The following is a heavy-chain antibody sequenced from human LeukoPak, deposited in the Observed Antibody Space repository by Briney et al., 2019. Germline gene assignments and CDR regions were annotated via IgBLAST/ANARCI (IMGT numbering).Heavy chain of an antibody. D-gene: IGHD1-26*01. J-gene: IGHJ4*02. V-gene: IGHV4-38-2*02. CDR3: ARDPTTEFDY. CDR1: GYSISSGYY. Sequence: PSETLSLTCAVSGYSISSGYYWGWIRQPPGKGLEWIGEINHSGSTNYNPSLKSRVTISVDTSKNQFSLKLSSVTAADTAVYYCARDPTTEFDYWGQGTLVTVSS. CDR2: INHSGST.